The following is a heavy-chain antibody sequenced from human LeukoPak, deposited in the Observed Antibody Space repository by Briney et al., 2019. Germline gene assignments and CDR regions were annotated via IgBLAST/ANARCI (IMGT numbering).Heavy chain of an antibody. CDR1: GYSFTSYW. D-gene: IGHD6-13*01. V-gene: IGHV5-51*01. J-gene: IGHJ6*03. CDR3: ARPRIAAAGNVYYMDV. Sequence: GESLKISCKGSGYSFTSYWIGWVRQMPWKGLEWMGIIYPGDPDTRYSPSFQGQVTISADKSISTAYLQWSSLKASDTAMYYCARPRIAAAGNVYYMDVWGKGTTVTVSS. CDR2: IYPGDPDT.